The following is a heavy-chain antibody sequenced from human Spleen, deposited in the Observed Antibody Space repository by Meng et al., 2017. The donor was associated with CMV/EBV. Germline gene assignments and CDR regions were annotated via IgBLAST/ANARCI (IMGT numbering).Heavy chain of an antibody. CDR3: ARDTTSPFDY. V-gene: IGHV3-23*01. CDR2: ISGSGGST. CDR1: GFTFSSYA. Sequence: GESLKISCAASGFTFSSYAMSWVRQAPGKGLEWVSGISGSGGSTYYADSVKGRFTISRDNAKNSLYLQMNSLRAEDTAVYYCARDTTSPFDYWGQGTLVTVSS. D-gene: IGHD1-26*01. J-gene: IGHJ4*02.